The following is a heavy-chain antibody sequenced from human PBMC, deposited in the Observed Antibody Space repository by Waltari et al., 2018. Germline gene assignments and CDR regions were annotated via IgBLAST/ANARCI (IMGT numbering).Heavy chain of an antibody. CDR2: VYHSGKT. Sequence: QVQLPESGQGLVKPSGTLSRTCAVSGDSISGNYWWSWVRQAPEKGLEWIGQVYHSGKTHYKPSLQSRVTISVDKPKNQFSLNLNSVTAADTAVYYCAGDRAIGLFFDYWGRGTLVTVSS. D-gene: IGHD2-2*01. CDR3: AGDRAIGLFFDY. CDR1: GDSISGNYW. J-gene: IGHJ4*02. V-gene: IGHV4-4*02.